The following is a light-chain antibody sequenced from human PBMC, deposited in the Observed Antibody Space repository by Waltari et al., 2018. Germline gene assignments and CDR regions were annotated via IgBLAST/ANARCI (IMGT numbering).Light chain of an antibody. J-gene: IGKJ1*01. CDR2: DAS. V-gene: IGKV3-11*01. CDR1: QIINNY. Sequence: IVFPQSPGTLSLSPGEGATLSNWTRQIINNYLACYQKKPGQAPRLLNYDASKRATGIPARCSGSGSGTDFTLTISSQQPEDFAVYCCQQRSNWQTFGQGTKVEIK. CDR3: QQRSNWQT.